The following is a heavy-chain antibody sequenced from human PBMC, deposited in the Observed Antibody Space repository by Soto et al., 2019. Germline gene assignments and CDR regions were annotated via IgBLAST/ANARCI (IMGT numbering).Heavy chain of an antibody. D-gene: IGHD1-26*01. CDR3: DSGVGAFDI. V-gene: IGHV3-9*01. CDR2: IIWDSGGI. Sequence: EVQLVESGGGLVQPGRSLRLSCAVSGFTLDDYAMHWVRQAPGKGLEWVSGIIWDSGGIDYADSVKDRFTISRDNAKKSLYLQMNSLRPEDTALYYCDSGVGAFDIWGQGTMVTVSS. CDR1: GFTLDDYA. J-gene: IGHJ3*02.